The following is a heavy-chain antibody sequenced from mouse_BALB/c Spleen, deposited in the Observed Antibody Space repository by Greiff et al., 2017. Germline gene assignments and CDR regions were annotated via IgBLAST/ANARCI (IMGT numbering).Heavy chain of an antibody. D-gene: IGHD1-1*01. Sequence: EVKVVESGGGLVQPGGSRKLSCAASGFTFSSFGMHWVRQAPEKGLEWVAYISSGSSTIYYADTVKGRFTISRDNPKNTLFLQMTSRRSEDTAMYYCARSRYYDYWGQGTTLTVSS. CDR1: GFTFSSFG. CDR3: ARSRYYDY. V-gene: IGHV5-17*02. J-gene: IGHJ2*01. CDR2: ISSGSSTI.